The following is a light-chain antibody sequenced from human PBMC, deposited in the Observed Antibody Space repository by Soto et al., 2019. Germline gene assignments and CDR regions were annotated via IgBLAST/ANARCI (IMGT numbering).Light chain of an antibody. CDR3: QQRSNWPHT. J-gene: IGKJ2*01. CDR2: DAS. V-gene: IGKV3-11*01. CDR1: QSVSSY. Sequence: EIVLTQSPATLSLSPGERATLSCRASQSVSSYLAWYQHKPRQAPRLLIYDASNRATGIRGRFSGSGSGTDFTLTISSLEPEDFAVYYCQQRSNWPHTFGPGAKLEIK.